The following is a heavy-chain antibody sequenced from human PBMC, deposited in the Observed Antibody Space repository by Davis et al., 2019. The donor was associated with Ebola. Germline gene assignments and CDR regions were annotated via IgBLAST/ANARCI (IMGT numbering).Heavy chain of an antibody. CDR2: LGTSAGT. CDR3: AKVSRIAVAGTNDY. D-gene: IGHD6-19*01. CDR1: GFVFRNYV. V-gene: IGHV3-23*01. Sequence: GESLKISCAASGFVFRNYVMSWVRQAPGKGLEWVSTLGTSAGTYYADSVKGRFTISRDNSKNTLFLQMNSLRAEDTAVYYCAKVSRIAVAGTNDYWGQGTLVTVSS. J-gene: IGHJ4*02.